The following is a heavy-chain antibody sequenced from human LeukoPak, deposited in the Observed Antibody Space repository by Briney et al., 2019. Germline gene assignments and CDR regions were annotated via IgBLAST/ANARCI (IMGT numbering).Heavy chain of an antibody. Sequence: GGSLRLSCAASGFIFSSYGLNWVRQAPGRGLEWVSSISSSGSDIFYADSVKGRFTISRDNAEKTLYLQMNSLRDEDTAVYYCARSLLLGTSVDYWGQGTLVTVSS. CDR3: ARSLLLGTSVDY. CDR2: ISSSGSDI. J-gene: IGHJ4*02. CDR1: GFIFSSYG. V-gene: IGHV3-21*01. D-gene: IGHD3-22*01.